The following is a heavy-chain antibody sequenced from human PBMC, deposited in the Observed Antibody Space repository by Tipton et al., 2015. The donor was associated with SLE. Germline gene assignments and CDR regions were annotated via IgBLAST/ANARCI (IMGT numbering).Heavy chain of an antibody. CDR3: ARAPNWADFDD. J-gene: IGHJ4*02. CDR1: GCSISSSRYY. Sequence: TLSLTCTVSGCSISSSRYYWGWIRQPPGKGLEWIGNIYYSGSTYYNPSLKSRVTISVDTSQNQFSLKLSSVTAADTAVYYCARAPNWADFDDWGQGTLVTVSS. CDR2: IYYSGST. V-gene: IGHV4-39*07. D-gene: IGHD3-16*01.